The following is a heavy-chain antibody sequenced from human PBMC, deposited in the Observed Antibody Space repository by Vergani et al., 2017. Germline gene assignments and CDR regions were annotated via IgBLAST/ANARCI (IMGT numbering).Heavy chain of an antibody. V-gene: IGHV1-69*04. CDR2: IIPILGIA. CDR3: AGGVVHGVYGMDV. Sequence: QVQLVQSGAEVKKPGSSVKVSCKASGGTFSSYAISWVRQAPGQGLEWMGRIIPILGIANYEQKFQGRVTITADKSTSTAYMELSSLRSEDTAVYYCAGGVVHGVYGMDVWGQGTTVTVSS. D-gene: IGHD3-3*01. J-gene: IGHJ6*02. CDR1: GGTFSSYA.